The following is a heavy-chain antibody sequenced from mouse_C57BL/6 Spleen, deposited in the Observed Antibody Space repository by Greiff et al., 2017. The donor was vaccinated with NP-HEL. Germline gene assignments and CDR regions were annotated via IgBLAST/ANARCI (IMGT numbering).Heavy chain of an antibody. V-gene: IGHV1-72*01. Sequence: QVQLKQPGAELVKPGASVKLSCKASGYTFTSYWMHWVKQRPGRGLEWIGRIDPNSGGTKYNEKFKSKATLTVDKPSSTAYMQLSSLTSEDSAVYYCARGGLLRSDWYFDVWGTGTTVTVSS. J-gene: IGHJ1*03. CDR1: GYTFTSYW. D-gene: IGHD1-1*01. CDR2: IDPNSGGT. CDR3: ARGGLLRSDWYFDV.